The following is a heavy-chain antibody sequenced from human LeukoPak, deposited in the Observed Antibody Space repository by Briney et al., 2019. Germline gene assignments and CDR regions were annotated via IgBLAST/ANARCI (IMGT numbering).Heavy chain of an antibody. J-gene: IGHJ4*02. CDR1: GGSISSGSYY. CDR3: ARGGITIFGVVIPMDY. Sequence: PSETLSLTCTVSGGSISSGSYYWSWIRQPAGKGLEWIGRIYTSGSTNYNPSLKSRVTISVDTSKNQFSLKLSSVTAADTAVYYCARGGITIFGVVIPMDYWGQGTLVTVSS. D-gene: IGHD3-3*01. CDR2: IYTSGST. V-gene: IGHV4-61*02.